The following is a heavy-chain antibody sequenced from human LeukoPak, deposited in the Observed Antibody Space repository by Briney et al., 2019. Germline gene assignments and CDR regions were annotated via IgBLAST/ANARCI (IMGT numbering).Heavy chain of an antibody. CDR3: ARALYDFWSGPNRDYYCYGMDV. D-gene: IGHD3-3*01. J-gene: IGHJ6*02. V-gene: IGHV4-4*07. CDR2: IYTSGST. Sequence: SETLSLTCTVSGGSISSYYWSWIRQPAGKGLEWIGRIYTSGSTNYNPSLKSRVTMSVDTSKNQFSLKLSSVTAADTAVYYCARALYDFWSGPNRDYYCYGMDVWGQGTTVTVSS. CDR1: GGSISSYY.